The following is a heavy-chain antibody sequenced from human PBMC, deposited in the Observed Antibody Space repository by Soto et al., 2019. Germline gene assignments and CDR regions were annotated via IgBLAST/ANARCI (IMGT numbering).Heavy chain of an antibody. CDR2: IYYRGST. Sequence: QVQLQESGPGLVKPSETLSLTCTVSGGSVSSGSYYWSWIRQPPGKGLEWIGYIYYRGSTNYNRSLKSRVTISVDTSKNQFSLKLSSVTAADTAVYYCARGSGPNDAFDIWGQGKMVTVSS. CDR1: GGSVSSGSYY. J-gene: IGHJ3*02. V-gene: IGHV4-61*01. CDR3: ARGSGPNDAFDI. D-gene: IGHD2-15*01.